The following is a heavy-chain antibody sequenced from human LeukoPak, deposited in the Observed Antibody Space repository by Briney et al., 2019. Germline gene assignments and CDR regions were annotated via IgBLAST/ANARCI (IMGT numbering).Heavy chain of an antibody. J-gene: IGHJ4*02. CDR3: ARDHLSAVRGVIGY. V-gene: IGHV3-23*01. CDR1: GFTFSNYA. Sequence: PGGSLRLSCVASGFTFSNYAMSWVRQAPGKGLEWVSSISDGGGGTYYADSVKGRFTISRDNSKNTLYLQMNSLRAEDTVVYYCARDHLSAVRGVIGYWGQGTLVTVSS. D-gene: IGHD3-10*01. CDR2: ISDGGGGT.